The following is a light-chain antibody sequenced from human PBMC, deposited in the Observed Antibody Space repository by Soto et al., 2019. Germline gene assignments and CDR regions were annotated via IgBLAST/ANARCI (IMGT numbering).Light chain of an antibody. Sequence: IVLTQSPGTLSLSPGDRATLSCRATQSVSSSFLAWYQQRPGQAPRLLIFGASNRATGIPDRFSGSGSGTDFSLTISRLEPEDCAVYYCQQYGNSITFGGGTKVDIK. CDR1: QSVSSSF. J-gene: IGKJ4*01. CDR2: GAS. CDR3: QQYGNSIT. V-gene: IGKV3-20*01.